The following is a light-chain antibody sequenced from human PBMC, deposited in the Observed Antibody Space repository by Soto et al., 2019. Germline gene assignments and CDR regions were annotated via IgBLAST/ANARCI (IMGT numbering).Light chain of an antibody. Sequence: QAVVTQEPSLTVSPGGTVTLTCGSSTGAVTSGHYPYWFQQKPGQAPRTLIYDTSNKHSWTPARFSGSLLGGKAALTLSGAQPEDEAEYCCLLSYSGARLLFGGGTKLTVL. V-gene: IGLV7-46*01. CDR2: DTS. CDR1: TGAVTSGHY. J-gene: IGLJ2*01. CDR3: LLSYSGARLL.